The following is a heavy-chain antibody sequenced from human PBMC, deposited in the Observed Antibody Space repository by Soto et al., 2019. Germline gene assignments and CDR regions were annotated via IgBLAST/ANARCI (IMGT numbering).Heavy chain of an antibody. CDR2: IYYSGST. CDR1: GGSISSGGYY. D-gene: IGHD1-1*01. Sequence: ASETLSLTCTVSGGSISSGGYYWSWIRQHPGKGLEWIGYIYYSGSTYYNPSLKSRVTISVDTSKNQFSLKLSSVTAADTAVYYCARLTTGTTLSAFDIWGQGTMVTVSS. V-gene: IGHV4-31*03. J-gene: IGHJ3*02. CDR3: ARLTTGTTLSAFDI.